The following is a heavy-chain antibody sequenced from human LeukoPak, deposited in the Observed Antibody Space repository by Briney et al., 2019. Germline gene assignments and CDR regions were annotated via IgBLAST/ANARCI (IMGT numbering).Heavy chain of an antibody. CDR2: IYHSGST. J-gene: IGHJ4*02. D-gene: IGHD1-26*01. V-gene: IGHV4-30-2*01. Sequence: SETLSLTCAVSGGSISSGGYSWGWIRQPPGKGLEWIGYIYHSGSTYYNPSLKSRVTISVDRSKNQFSLKLSSVTAADTAVYYCAGGSYPMYYFDYWGQGTLVTVSS. CDR1: GGSISSGGYS. CDR3: AGGSYPMYYFDY.